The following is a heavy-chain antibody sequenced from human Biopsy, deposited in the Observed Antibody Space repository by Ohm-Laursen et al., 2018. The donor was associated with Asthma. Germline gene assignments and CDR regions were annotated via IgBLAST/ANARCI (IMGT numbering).Heavy chain of an antibody. J-gene: IGHJ6*02. V-gene: IGHV4-34*01. Sequence: GTLSLTCAVYGGSFSSNYWSWIRQTPGKGLEWLGDTHRSGYTNYNPSLESRVTVSEDTSKNQFSLKLTSVTAADTAVYYCVRGSSSWHHGPFHYYYGLDVWGQGTTATVSS. D-gene: IGHD6-13*01. CDR2: THRSGYT. CDR1: GGSFSSNY. CDR3: VRGSSSWHHGPFHYYYGLDV.